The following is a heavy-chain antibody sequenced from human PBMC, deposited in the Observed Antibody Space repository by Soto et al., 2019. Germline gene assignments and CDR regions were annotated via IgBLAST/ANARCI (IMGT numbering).Heavy chain of an antibody. CDR2: ISAYNGNT. V-gene: IGHV1-18*01. CDR3: AGLGFGENDLAGGAFDI. CDR1: GYTFTSYG. J-gene: IGHJ3*02. D-gene: IGHD3-10*01. Sequence: QVQLVQSGAEVKKPGASVKVSCKASGYTFTSYGISWVRQAPGQGLEWMGWISAYNGNTNYAQKLQGRVTMTTDTSTSTAYMELRSLRSDDTAVYYCAGLGFGENDLAGGAFDIWGQGTMVTVSS.